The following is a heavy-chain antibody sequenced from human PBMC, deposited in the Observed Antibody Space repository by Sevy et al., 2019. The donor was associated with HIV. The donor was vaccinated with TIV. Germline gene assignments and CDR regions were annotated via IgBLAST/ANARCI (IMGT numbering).Heavy chain of an antibody. CDR1: GFTFSSYA. CDR3: AKAGIAARPEYYYYYYMDV. CDR2: ISGSGGST. J-gene: IGHJ6*03. V-gene: IGHV3-23*01. Sequence: GGSLRLSCAASGFTFSSYAMSWVRQAPGKVLEWVSAISGSGGSTYYADSVKGRFTISRDNSKNTLYLQMNSLRAEDTAVYYCAKAGIAARPEYYYYYYMDVWGKGTTVTVSS. D-gene: IGHD6-6*01.